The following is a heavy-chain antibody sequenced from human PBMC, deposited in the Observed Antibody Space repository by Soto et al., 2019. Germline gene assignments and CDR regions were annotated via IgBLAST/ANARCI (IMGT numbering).Heavy chain of an antibody. V-gene: IGHV3-21*01. CDR3: ARASGHSYGYDKDPADV. J-gene: IGHJ6*02. D-gene: IGHD5-18*01. CDR1: GFTFSSYS. Sequence: PGGSLRLSCAASGFTFSSYSMNWVRQAPGKGLEWVSSISSSSSYIYYADSVKGRFTISRDNAKNSLYLQMNSLRAEDTAVYYCARASGHSYGYDKDPADVWGQGTTVTVSS. CDR2: ISSSSSYI.